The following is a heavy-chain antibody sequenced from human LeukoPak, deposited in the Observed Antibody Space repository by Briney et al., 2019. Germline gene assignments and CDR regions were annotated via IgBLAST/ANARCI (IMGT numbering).Heavy chain of an antibody. Sequence: PGGSLRLSCAASGFTFNSYAMSWVRQAPGKGLEWVSGISGSDISTYYADSAKGRFTISRDNSKNTLYLQMNSLRAEDTAVYYCAKDRSWYPYGFFDSWGQGTLVTVSS. J-gene: IGHJ4*02. D-gene: IGHD3-10*01. CDR3: AKDRSWYPYGFFDS. CDR2: ISGSDIST. CDR1: GFTFNSYA. V-gene: IGHV3-23*01.